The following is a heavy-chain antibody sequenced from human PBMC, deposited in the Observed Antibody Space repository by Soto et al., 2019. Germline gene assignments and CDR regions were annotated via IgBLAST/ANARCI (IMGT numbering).Heavy chain of an antibody. CDR3: AITLDSSSWYGEDYYGMDV. J-gene: IGHJ6*02. CDR1: GYSFTSYW. CDR2: IDPSDSYT. V-gene: IGHV5-10-1*01. D-gene: IGHD6-13*01. Sequence: PGESLKISCKGSGYSFTSYWISWVRQMPGKGLEWMGRIDPSDSYTNYSPSFQGHVTISADKSISTAYLQWSSLKASDTAMYYCAITLDSSSWYGEDYYGMDVWGQGTTVTVSS.